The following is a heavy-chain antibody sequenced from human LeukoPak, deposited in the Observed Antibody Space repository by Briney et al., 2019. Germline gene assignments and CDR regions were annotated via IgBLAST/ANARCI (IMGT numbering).Heavy chain of an antibody. CDR2: INPNSGGT. Sequence: ASVKVSCKASGYTFTGYYIHWVRQAPGQGLEWMGWINPNSGGTNYAQKFQGRVTMTRDTSISTAYMELSRLRSDDTAVYYCAREAFGYYDSSGQHDYWGQGTLVTVSS. J-gene: IGHJ4*02. V-gene: IGHV1-2*02. CDR1: GYTFTGYY. CDR3: AREAFGYYDSSGQHDY. D-gene: IGHD3-22*01.